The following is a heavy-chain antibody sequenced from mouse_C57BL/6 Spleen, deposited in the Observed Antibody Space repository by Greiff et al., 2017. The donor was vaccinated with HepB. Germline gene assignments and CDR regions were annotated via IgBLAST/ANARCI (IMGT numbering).Heavy chain of an antibody. J-gene: IGHJ2*01. D-gene: IGHD2-4*01. CDR3: ARSWGLRFFDY. CDR2: IHPNSGST. Sequence: QVQLQQPGAELVKPGASVKLSCKASGYTFTSYWMHWVKQRPGQGLEWIGMIHPNSGSTNYNEKFKSKATLTVDKSSSTAYMQLSSLTSEDSAVYYCARSWGLRFFDYWGQGTTLTVSS. CDR1: GYTFTSYW. V-gene: IGHV1-64*01.